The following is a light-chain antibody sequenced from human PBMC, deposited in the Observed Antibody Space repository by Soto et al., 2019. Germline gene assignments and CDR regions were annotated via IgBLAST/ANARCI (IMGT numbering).Light chain of an antibody. J-gene: IGKJ2*01. Sequence: EIVLTQSPGTLSLSPGERATLSCRASQRVSSSYLAWYQQKPGQAPRLLIYGASTRATGIPDRFSGSGSGTDFTLTISRLGPEDFAVYFCQRYGSSPPFTFGQGTKVDIK. CDR2: GAS. CDR1: QRVSSSY. V-gene: IGKV3-20*01. CDR3: QRYGSSPPFT.